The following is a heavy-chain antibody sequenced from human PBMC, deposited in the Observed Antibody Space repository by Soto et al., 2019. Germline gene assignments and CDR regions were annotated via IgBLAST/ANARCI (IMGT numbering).Heavy chain of an antibody. J-gene: IGHJ5*02. CDR3: ASGGPLESSGWYKDWFDP. CDR2: INTNTGNP. D-gene: IGHD6-19*01. Sequence: ASVKVSCKASGYTFTSYAMNWVRQAPGQGLEWMGWINTNTGNPTYAQGFTGRFVFSLDTSVSTAYLQICSLKAEDTAVYYCASGGPLESSGWYKDWFDPWGQGTLVTVSS. V-gene: IGHV7-4-1*01. CDR1: GYTFTSYA.